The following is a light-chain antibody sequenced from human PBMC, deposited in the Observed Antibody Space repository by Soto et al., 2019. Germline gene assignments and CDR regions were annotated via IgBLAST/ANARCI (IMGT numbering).Light chain of an antibody. CDR1: SSDVGGYSY. CDR3: SSYTSSSTPHYV. V-gene: IGLV2-14*01. J-gene: IGLJ1*01. CDR2: EVS. Sequence: QSALTQPASVSGSPGQSITISCTGTSSDVGGYSYVSWYQLHPGKAPKLMIYEVSNRPSGVSNRFSGSKSGNTASLTISGLQAEDEADYYCSSYTSSSTPHYVFGTGTKLTVL.